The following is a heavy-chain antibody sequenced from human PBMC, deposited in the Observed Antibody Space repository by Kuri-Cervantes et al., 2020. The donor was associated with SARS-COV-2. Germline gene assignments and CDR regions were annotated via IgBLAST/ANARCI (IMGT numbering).Heavy chain of an antibody. J-gene: IGHJ3*02. CDR3: TSVYYDFWSGYYGAFDI. V-gene: IGHV3-11*01. CDR1: GFTFSDYY. D-gene: IGHD3-3*01. Sequence: GESLKISCAASGFTFSDYYMSWIRQAPGKGLEWVSYISSSGSTIYYADSVKGRFTISRDNAKNSLYLQMNSLRAEDTAVYYCTSVYYDFWSGYYGAFDIWGQGTMVTVSS. CDR2: ISSSGSTI.